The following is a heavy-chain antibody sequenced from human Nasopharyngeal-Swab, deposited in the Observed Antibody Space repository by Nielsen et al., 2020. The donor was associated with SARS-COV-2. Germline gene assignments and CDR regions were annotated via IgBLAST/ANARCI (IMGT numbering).Heavy chain of an antibody. CDR2: IYHSGST. V-gene: IGHV4-4*02. D-gene: IGHD3-3*01. CDR3: ARGPEYYDSWSGYPGNAFDI. CDR1: GASISSNNW. J-gene: IGHJ3*02. Sequence: SETLSLTCAVSGASISSNNWWSWVRQPPGKGLEWIGEIYHSGSTNYNPSLKSRVTMSVDTSKNQFSLKLSSVTAADTAVYYCARGPEYYDSWSGYPGNAFDIWGQGTMVTVSS.